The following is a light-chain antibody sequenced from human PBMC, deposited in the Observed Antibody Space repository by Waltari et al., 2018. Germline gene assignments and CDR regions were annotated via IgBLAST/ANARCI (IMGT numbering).Light chain of an antibody. CDR2: VVI. CDR3: CSYAGRNIWV. Sequence: QSALTQPASVSGSPGQSITISCTGTSSNVGFYNLFSWYQQHPDKAPKLLVYVVIERPSGVSSRFSGSKSGNTASLTISGLQAEDEADYYCCSYAGRNIWVFGGGTKVTVL. CDR1: SSNVGFYNL. V-gene: IGLV2-23*02. J-gene: IGLJ3*02.